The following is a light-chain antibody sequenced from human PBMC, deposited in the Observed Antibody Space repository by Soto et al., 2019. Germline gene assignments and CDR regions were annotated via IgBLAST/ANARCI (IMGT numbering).Light chain of an antibody. CDR3: QQYGDYNSPRYS. CDR2: ATS. V-gene: IGKV3-20*01. CDR1: QSVSSNY. Sequence: EIVLTQSPGTLSLSPGDRVTLSCRASQSVSSNYLAWYQQKPGQAPRLLIYATSSRATGIPDRFSGSGSGTDFTLTISSLEPEDLAMYYCQQYGDYNSPRYSFGQGTRLEI. J-gene: IGKJ2*03.